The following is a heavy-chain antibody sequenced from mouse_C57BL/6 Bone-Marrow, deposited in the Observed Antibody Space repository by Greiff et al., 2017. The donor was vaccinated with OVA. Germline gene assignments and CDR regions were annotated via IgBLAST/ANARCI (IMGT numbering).Heavy chain of an antibody. CDR1: GYAFSSSW. Sequence: QVQLQQSGPELVKPGASVKISCKASGYAFSSSWMNWVKQRPGKGLEWIGRIYPGDGDTNYKGKFKGKATLTADKSSSTAYMQLSSLASDDSAVYFCARRWGYYVSSYDAMDYWGQGTSVTVSS. CDR3: ARRWGYYVSSYDAMDY. J-gene: IGHJ4*01. CDR2: IYPGDGDT. D-gene: IGHD1-1*01. V-gene: IGHV1-82*01.